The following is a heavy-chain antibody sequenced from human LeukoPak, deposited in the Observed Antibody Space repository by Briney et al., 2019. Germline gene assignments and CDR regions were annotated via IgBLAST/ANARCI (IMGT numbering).Heavy chain of an antibody. CDR1: GYSLSDLS. CDR2: FEPEEGEHGET. V-gene: IGHV1-24*01. J-gene: IGHJ3*02. CDR3: ATDRLEIYALHI. D-gene: IGHD1-1*01. Sequence: GASVKVSCRVSGYSLSDLSIHWLRHVPEKGLEWMGGFEPEEGEHGETIYAQNFEDRLTLTEDTVTDTAYMELVRLTSEDTAVYYCATDRLEIYALHIWGQGTIVTVSS.